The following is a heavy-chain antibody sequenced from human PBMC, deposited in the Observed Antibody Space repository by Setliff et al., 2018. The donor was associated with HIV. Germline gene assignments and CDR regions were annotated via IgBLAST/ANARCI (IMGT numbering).Heavy chain of an antibody. D-gene: IGHD4-17*01. V-gene: IGHV1-3*01. CDR2: INAGNGDT. CDR1: GFTFSNYA. Sequence: GASVKVSCKTSGFTFSNYAIHWVRQAPGQGLEWMGWINAGNGDTRYSPKFQGRVTFTRDSSASTAYMELSSLRSEDTAVYYCARSPGDYLFDYWGQGTLVTVSS. CDR3: ARSPGDYLFDY. J-gene: IGHJ4*02.